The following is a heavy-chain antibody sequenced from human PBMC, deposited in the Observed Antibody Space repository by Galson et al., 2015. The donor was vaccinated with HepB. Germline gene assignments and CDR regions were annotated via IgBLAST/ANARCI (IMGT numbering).Heavy chain of an antibody. CDR2: INWDGSSA. CDR3: GKDRGMSALDY. D-gene: IGHD3-3*01. Sequence: SLRLSCAASGFTFSNYGMHWVRQAPGKGLEWVSLINWDGSSAYYAASVKGRFTISRDNSKNLVFLQMNSLRAEDTALYYCGKDRGMSALDYWGQGTLVTVSS. J-gene: IGHJ4*02. CDR1: GFTFSNYG. V-gene: IGHV3-43D*03.